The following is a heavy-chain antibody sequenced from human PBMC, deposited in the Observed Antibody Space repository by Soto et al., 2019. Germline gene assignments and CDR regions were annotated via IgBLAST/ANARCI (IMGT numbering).Heavy chain of an antibody. CDR2: INPSSGGT. D-gene: IGHD3-3*01. V-gene: IGHV1-2*04. CDR1: GYTFTGYY. Sequence: ASVKVSCKASGYTFTGYYMHWVRQAPGQGLEWMGWINPSSGGTNYAQKFQGWVTMTRDTSISTAYMELSRLRSDDTAVYYCAREPHSPGGYYDFWSGYPNYYYYGMDVWGQGTTVTVSS. J-gene: IGHJ6*02. CDR3: AREPHSPGGYYDFWSGYPNYYYYGMDV.